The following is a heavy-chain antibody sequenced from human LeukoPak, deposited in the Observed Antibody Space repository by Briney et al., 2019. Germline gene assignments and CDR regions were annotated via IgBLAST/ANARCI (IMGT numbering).Heavy chain of an antibody. CDR2: IGSNGGST. D-gene: IGHD3-16*01. CDR3: ARRGDYGDY. V-gene: IGHV3-64*01. J-gene: IGHJ4*02. Sequence: QPGGSLRLSCAASGFTFSSYAMHWVRQAPGKGLEFVSVIGSNGGSTYYANSVKGRFTISRDNSKNTLYLQMGSLRAEDMAVYYCARRGDYGDYWGQGTLVTVSS. CDR1: GFTFSSYA.